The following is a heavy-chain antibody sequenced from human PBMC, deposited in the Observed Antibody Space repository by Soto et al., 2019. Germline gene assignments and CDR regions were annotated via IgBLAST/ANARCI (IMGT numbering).Heavy chain of an antibody. CDR3: ARLSGTGHDQKVDY. D-gene: IGHD2-8*02. J-gene: IGHJ4*02. Sequence: QVQLVESGGGVVQPGRSLRLSCTASGFIFSNYGMHWVRQAPGKGLEWVAVIWYDGSKKYYVDSVEGRFTISRDNSKNTLFLQMNNLRVEDTAVYYWARLSGTGHDQKVDYWGQGILVTVSP. CDR1: GFIFSNYG. V-gene: IGHV3-33*01. CDR2: IWYDGSKK.